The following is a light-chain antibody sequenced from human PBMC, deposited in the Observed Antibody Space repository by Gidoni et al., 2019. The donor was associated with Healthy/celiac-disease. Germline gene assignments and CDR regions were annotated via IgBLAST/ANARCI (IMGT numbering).Light chain of an antibody. Sequence: DIQLTQSPSTLSASVGDRVTITCRASQSISSWLAWYQQKPGKAPKLLFYKASSLESGVPSRFSGSGSGTEFTLTISSLQPDDFATYYCQQYNSYSKTFXQXTKVXIK. CDR2: KAS. CDR1: QSISSW. J-gene: IGKJ1*01. CDR3: QQYNSYSKT. V-gene: IGKV1-5*03.